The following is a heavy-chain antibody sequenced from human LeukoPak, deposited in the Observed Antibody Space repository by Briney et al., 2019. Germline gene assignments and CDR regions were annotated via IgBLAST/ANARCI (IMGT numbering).Heavy chain of an antibody. Sequence: GGPLRLSCAASGFTFSSYSMNWVRQAPGKGLEWVSYISSSGSTIYYADSVKGRFTISRDNAKNSLYLQMNSLRAEDTAVYYCAELGITMIGGVWGKGTTVTISS. CDR3: AELGITMIGGV. CDR1: GFTFSSYS. D-gene: IGHD3-10*02. V-gene: IGHV3-48*04. CDR2: ISSSGSTI. J-gene: IGHJ6*04.